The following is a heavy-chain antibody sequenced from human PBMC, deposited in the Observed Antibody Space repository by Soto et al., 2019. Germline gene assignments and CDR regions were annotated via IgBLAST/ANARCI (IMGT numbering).Heavy chain of an antibody. CDR3: ARDRPIVATSGYGMDV. J-gene: IGHJ6*02. V-gene: IGHV4-4*07. D-gene: IGHD5-12*01. Sequence: QVQLQESGPGLVKPSETLSLTCTVSGGSISSYYWSWIRQPAGKGLEWIGRVYTSGITNYNPSLRSRVTMSVDTSKNQFSLKLNSVTAADTAVYYCARDRPIVATSGYGMDVWGQGTAVTVSS. CDR2: VYTSGIT. CDR1: GGSISSYY.